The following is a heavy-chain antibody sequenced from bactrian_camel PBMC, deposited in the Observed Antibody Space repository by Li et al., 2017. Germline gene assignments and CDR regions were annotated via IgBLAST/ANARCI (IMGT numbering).Heavy chain of an antibody. CDR1: WTGLYYC. D-gene: IGHD2*01. V-gene: IGHV3S53*01. CDR2: INDVGRA. CDR3: AADLARYCGAFSGFFARAS. Sequence: QVQLVESGGGSVQAGGSLRLSCAASWTGLYYCLGWFRQAQGKSREPVAGINDVGRASYVDSVKGRFTISVDNVKRIAYLQMDSLKPEDSAMYYCAADLARYCGAFSGFFARASWGQGTQVTVS. J-gene: IGHJ4*01.